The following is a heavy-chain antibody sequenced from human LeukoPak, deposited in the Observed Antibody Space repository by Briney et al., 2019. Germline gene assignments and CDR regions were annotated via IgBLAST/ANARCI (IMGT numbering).Heavy chain of an antibody. D-gene: IGHD3-3*01. V-gene: IGHV4-4*07. J-gene: IGHJ4*02. CDR3: ARTPYDFWSGYYLTIDYFDY. CDR2: IYTSGST. CDR1: GGSISSYY. Sequence: PSETLSLTCTVSGGSISSYYWSWIRQPAGKGLEWIGRIYTSGSTNYNPSIKSRVTMSVDTSKNQFSLKLSSVTAADTAVYYCARTPYDFWSGYYLTIDYFDYWGQGTLVTVSS.